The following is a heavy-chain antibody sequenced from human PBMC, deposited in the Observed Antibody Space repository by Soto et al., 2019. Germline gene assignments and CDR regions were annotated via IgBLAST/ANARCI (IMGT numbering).Heavy chain of an antibody. Sequence: QIQLVQSGPEVRKPGASAKVSCKTSGYTFTNNDVCWVRQTPGQGLEWMGWISPYSGKTNFARKLQGRVTMTTDTSTSTVYMELGSLTSDDTAVYYCAREGLLLLPDYWGQGTLVTVSS. J-gene: IGHJ4*02. CDR2: ISPYSGKT. V-gene: IGHV1-18*01. CDR1: GYTFTNND. D-gene: IGHD3-22*01. CDR3: AREGLLLLPDY.